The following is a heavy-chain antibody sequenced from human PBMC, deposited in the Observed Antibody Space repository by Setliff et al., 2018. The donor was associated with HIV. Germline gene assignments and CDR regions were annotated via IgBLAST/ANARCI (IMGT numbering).Heavy chain of an antibody. CDR3: ARIGPFAYDSSGYAHY. CDR1: GYTLTSFG. D-gene: IGHD3-22*01. V-gene: IGHV1-18*01. CDR2: ISAYNGDT. J-gene: IGHJ4*02. Sequence: ASVKVSCKASGYTLTSFGISWVRQAPGQGLEWMGWISAYNGDTNYAQQFQGRVTMTTDTSTSTAYMELRSLRSDDTAVYYCARIGPFAYDSSGYAHYWGQGTLVTVSS.